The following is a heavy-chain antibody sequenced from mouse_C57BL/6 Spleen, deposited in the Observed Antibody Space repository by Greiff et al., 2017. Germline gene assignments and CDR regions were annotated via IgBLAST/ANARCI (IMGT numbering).Heavy chain of an antibody. Sequence: EVQGVESGGGLVQPKGSLKLSCAASGFSFNTYAMNWVRQAPGKGLEWVARIRSKSNNYATYYADSVKDRVTISRDDSESMLYLQMNNLKTEDTAMYYCMKEDARGYYFDYWGQGTTLTVSS. CDR1: GFSFNTYA. J-gene: IGHJ2*01. V-gene: IGHV10-1*01. D-gene: IGHD6-5*01. CDR2: IRSKSNNYAT. CDR3: MKEDARGYYFDY.